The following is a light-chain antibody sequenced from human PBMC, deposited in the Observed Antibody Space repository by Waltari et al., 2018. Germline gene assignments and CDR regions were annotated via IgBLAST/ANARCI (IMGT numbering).Light chain of an antibody. CDR1: SSDVGGFNY. CDR3: SSYVSSDTLEL. CDR2: DVS. Sequence: HSALTQPASVSGSPGQSITISCTGTSSDVGGFNYVSWYQQHPGKAPKHMIFDVSNRPPAVSGPFSGSQSGNTASLTISGLQAEDEADYYCSSYVSSDTLELFGGATSLTVL. V-gene: IGLV2-14*03. J-gene: IGLJ2*01.